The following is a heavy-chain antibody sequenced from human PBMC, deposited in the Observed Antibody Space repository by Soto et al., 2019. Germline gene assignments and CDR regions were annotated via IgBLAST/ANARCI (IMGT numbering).Heavy chain of an antibody. CDR2: IYSGGST. J-gene: IGHJ4*02. CDR3: ARGTLDPDYYDFWSGYYIPIRFDY. Sequence: GGSLRLSCAASGFTVSSNYMSWVRQAPGKGLEWVSVIYSGGSTYYADSVKGRFTISRDNSKNTLYLQMNSLRAEDTAVYYCARGTLDPDYYDFWSGYYIPIRFDYWGQGTLVTVSS. CDR1: GFTVSSNY. V-gene: IGHV3-66*01. D-gene: IGHD3-3*01.